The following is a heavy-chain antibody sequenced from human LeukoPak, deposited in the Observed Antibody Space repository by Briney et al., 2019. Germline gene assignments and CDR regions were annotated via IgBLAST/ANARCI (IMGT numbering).Heavy chain of an antibody. J-gene: IGHJ4*02. CDR3: ASMLYYYDSSGYFFDY. CDR2: ITAYNGHT. V-gene: IGHV1-18*01. Sequence: ASVKVSCKASGYTFSTYGISWVRQAPEQGLEWMGWITAYNGHTKYAQKFQGRVTMTTDTSTSTAYMELSSLRSEDTAVYYCASMLYYYDSSGYFFDYWGQGTLVTVSS. D-gene: IGHD3-22*01. CDR1: GYTFSTYG.